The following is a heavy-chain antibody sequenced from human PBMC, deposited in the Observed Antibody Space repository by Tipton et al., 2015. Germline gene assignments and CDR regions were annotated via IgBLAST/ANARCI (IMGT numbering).Heavy chain of an antibody. D-gene: IGHD3-22*01. J-gene: IGHJ4*02. V-gene: IGHV1-69*01. Sequence: QLVQSGAEVRKPGSSVKVSCKASGGIFNNYAFNWVRRAPGQGLEWMGGLIAIFGMADYAQKFQGRVKITADESTSTAYMELRSLRSDDTAVYYCARGMKPYLSSAPFDHWGQGTLVTVSS. CDR2: LIAIFGMA. CDR1: GGIFNNYA. CDR3: ARGMKPYLSSAPFDH.